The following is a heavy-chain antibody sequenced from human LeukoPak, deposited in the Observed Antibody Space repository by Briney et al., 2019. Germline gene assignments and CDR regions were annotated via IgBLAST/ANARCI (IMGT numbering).Heavy chain of an antibody. CDR2: INWSGGST. CDR3: ARAPITSPFYFDY. Sequence: GGSLRLSCTASGFAFAEHGMSWVRQVPGKGLEWVSGINWSGGSTGYADPLRGRFTISRDNAKDSLYLQMDSLRAEDTALYYCARAPITSPFYFDYWGQGTLVTVSS. D-gene: IGHD2-2*01. V-gene: IGHV3-20*04. J-gene: IGHJ4*02. CDR1: GFAFAEHG.